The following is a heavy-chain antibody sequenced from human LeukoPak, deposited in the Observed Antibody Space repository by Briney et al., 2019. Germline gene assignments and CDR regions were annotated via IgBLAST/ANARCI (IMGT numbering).Heavy chain of an antibody. V-gene: IGHV4-4*07. CDR1: GGSMSSYY. Sequence: SETLSLTCTVSGGSMSSYYWIWIRQPAGKGLEWIGRIYASGVTSYNPSLKTRLTMTLDTSKNQISLRLNSVTAADTAVYYCVRLGEIEYYFDYWGQGTLVTVSS. J-gene: IGHJ4*02. CDR3: VRLGEIEYYFDY. CDR2: IYASGVT. D-gene: IGHD3-10*01.